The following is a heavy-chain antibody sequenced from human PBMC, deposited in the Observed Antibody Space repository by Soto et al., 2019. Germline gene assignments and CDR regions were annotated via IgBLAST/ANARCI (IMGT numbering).Heavy chain of an antibody. CDR1: GYTFAGYY. CDR3: ARAHSSSWFEYYYYYGMDV. Sequence: GASVKVSCNASGYTFAGYYMHWVRQDPGQGLEWMGWINPDSGGTNYAQKFQGRVTMTRDTSISTAYMELSRLRSDDTAVYYCARAHSSSWFEYYYYYGMDVWGQGTTVTVSS. D-gene: IGHD6-13*01. V-gene: IGHV1-2*02. CDR2: INPDSGGT. J-gene: IGHJ6*02.